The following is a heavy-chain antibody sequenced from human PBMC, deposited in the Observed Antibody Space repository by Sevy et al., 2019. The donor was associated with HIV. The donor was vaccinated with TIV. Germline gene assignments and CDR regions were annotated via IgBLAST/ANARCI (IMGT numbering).Heavy chain of an antibody. CDR1: GGSINSGSYF. Sequence: SETLSLTCTVSGGSINSGSYFWSWVRQPAGKGLGWIGRLSSSGSTFYNPSLKSRVTISVDTSKNLFSLKVTSVTAADTAVYYCAREYGYWGRGTLVTVSS. CDR3: AREYGY. J-gene: IGHJ4*02. CDR2: LSSSGST. D-gene: IGHD3-10*01. V-gene: IGHV4-61*02.